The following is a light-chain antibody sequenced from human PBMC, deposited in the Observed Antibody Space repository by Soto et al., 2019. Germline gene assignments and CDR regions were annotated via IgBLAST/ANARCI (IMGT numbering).Light chain of an antibody. V-gene: IGKV1-33*01. CDR2: DAS. CDR3: QQSYRTPWT. J-gene: IGKJ1*01. CDR1: QDIRNY. Sequence: DIQMTESPSSLIASVGDGVTITCQASQDIRNYLNWYKQTPGKAPKILIYDASNLETGVPSRFSGSGSGTDFTFTITSLTPEDFATYYCQQSYRTPWTFGQGTNVDIK.